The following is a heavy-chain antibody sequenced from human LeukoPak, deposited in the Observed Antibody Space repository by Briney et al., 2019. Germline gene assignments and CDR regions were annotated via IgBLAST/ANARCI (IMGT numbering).Heavy chain of an antibody. CDR3: ARATPWLLPGY. CDR1: GGSISSYY. D-gene: IGHD3-22*01. J-gene: IGHJ4*02. CDR2: IYDTGNT. Sequence: SETLSLTCTVSGGSISSYYWSWVRQPPGKGLEWIGHIYDTGNTNYSPSLESRVPISVDTSKNQFSLRLTSVTAADTAVYFCARATPWLLPGYWGQGTLVTVSS. V-gene: IGHV4-59*01.